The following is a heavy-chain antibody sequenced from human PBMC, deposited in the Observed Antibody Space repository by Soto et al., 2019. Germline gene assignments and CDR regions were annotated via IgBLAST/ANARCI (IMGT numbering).Heavy chain of an antibody. Sequence: QVQLVQSGAEVKKPGSSVKVSCKASGGTFSSYAISWVRQAPGQGLEWMGGITPIFGTANYAQKFQGRVTITADESTSTAHMERSSLRSEDTAVYYCARDYGHDCSGGRCYFYFWGQGTLVTVSS. CDR3: ARDYGHDCSGGRCYFYF. V-gene: IGHV1-69*01. J-gene: IGHJ4*02. CDR1: GGTFSSYA. CDR2: ITPIFGTA. D-gene: IGHD2-15*01.